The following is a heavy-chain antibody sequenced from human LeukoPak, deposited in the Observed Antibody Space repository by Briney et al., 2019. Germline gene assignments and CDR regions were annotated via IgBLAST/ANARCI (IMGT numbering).Heavy chain of an antibody. CDR1: GFTFDDYA. D-gene: IGHD2-2*01. CDR3: ARDSKALIPAASEKGDY. J-gene: IGHJ4*02. V-gene: IGHV3-9*01. CDR2: ISWNSGSI. Sequence: GRSLRLSCAASGFTFDDYAMHWVRQAPGKGLEWVSGISWNSGSIGYADYVKGRFTISRDNAKNSLYLQMNSLRAEDTAVYYCARDSKALIPAASEKGDYWGQGTLVTVSS.